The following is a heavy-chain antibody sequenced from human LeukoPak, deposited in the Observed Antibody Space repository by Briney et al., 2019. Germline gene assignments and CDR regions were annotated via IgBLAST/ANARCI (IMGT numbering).Heavy chain of an antibody. CDR1: EFTFSDYY. D-gene: IGHD3-16*01. CDR2: ISGSSSTM. V-gene: IGHV3-11*01. J-gene: IGHJ4*02. CDR3: AREGGSWGEGYDY. Sequence: GGSLRLSCAASEFTFSDYYMSWIRQVPGKGLEWVSYISGSSSTMYYANSVKGRFTISRDNAKNLLYLQMNGLRAEDTAVYYCAREGGSWGEGYDYWGQGTLVTVSS.